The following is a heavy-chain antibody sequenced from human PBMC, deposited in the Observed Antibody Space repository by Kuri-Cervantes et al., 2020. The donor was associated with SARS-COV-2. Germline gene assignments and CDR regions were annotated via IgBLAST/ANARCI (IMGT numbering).Heavy chain of an antibody. CDR2: IYYSGST. Sequence: SETLSLTCTVSGCSISSSSYYWGWIRQPPGKGLEWIGSIYYSGSTYYNPSLKCRVTISVDTSKNQFSLKLSSVTAADTAVYYCARHLWSDGMDVWGQGTPVTVSS. V-gene: IGHV4-39*01. D-gene: IGHD2-8*02. CDR3: ARHLWSDGMDV. J-gene: IGHJ6*02. CDR1: GCSISSSSYY.